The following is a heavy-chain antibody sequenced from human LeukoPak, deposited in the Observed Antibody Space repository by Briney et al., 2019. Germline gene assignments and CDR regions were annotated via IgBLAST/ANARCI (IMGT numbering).Heavy chain of an antibody. Sequence: SETLSLTCTVSGGSISSRGYYWGWIRQPPGKGLEWIGSMYYSGSTYYNPSLKSRVTISVDTSKNLFSLKLSSVTAADTAVYYCARVSGRFTWYFDLWGRGTLVTVSS. CDR3: ARVSGRFTWYFDL. V-gene: IGHV4-39*07. CDR1: GGSISSRGYY. J-gene: IGHJ2*01. CDR2: MYYSGST.